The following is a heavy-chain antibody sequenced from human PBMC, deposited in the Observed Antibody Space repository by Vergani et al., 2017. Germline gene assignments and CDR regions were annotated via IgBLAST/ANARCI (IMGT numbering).Heavy chain of an antibody. J-gene: IGHJ4*02. V-gene: IGHV3-30*18. Sequence: VQLLESGGGLVQPGGSLRLSCAASGFTFSSYAMSWVRQAPGKGLEWVAVISYDGSNKYYADSVKGRFTISRDNSKNTLYLQMNSLRAEDTAVYYCAKDSLYDSSGTFDYWGQGTLVTVSS. CDR2: ISYDGSNK. CDR1: GFTFSSYA. CDR3: AKDSLYDSSGTFDY. D-gene: IGHD3-22*01.